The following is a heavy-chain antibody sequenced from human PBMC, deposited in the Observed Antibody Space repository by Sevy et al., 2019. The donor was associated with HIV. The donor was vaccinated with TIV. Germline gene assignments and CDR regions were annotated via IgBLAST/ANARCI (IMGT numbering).Heavy chain of an antibody. Sequence: GGSLRLSCAASGFTFSSYAMHWVRQAPGKGLEWVAVISYDGSNKYYADSVKGRFTISRDNSKNTLYLQMNRLRAEDTAVYYCATPMSPLTMIDAFDIWGQGTMVTVSS. V-gene: IGHV3-30-3*01. CDR2: ISYDGSNK. J-gene: IGHJ3*02. CDR1: GFTFSSYA. D-gene: IGHD3-22*01. CDR3: ATPMSPLTMIDAFDI.